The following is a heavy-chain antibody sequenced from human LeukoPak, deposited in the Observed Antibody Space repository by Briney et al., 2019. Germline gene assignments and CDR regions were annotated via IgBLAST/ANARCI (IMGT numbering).Heavy chain of an antibody. V-gene: IGHV3-30-3*01. CDR3: ARDLPYGDYLSGSFDI. Sequence: GRSLRLSCAASGFTFSSYAMHWVRQAPGKGLEWVAVISYDGSNKYYADSVKGRFTISRDNSKNTLYLQMNSLRTEDTAVYCCARDLPYGDYLSGSFDIWGQGTMVTVSS. CDR2: ISYDGSNK. D-gene: IGHD4-17*01. J-gene: IGHJ3*02. CDR1: GFTFSSYA.